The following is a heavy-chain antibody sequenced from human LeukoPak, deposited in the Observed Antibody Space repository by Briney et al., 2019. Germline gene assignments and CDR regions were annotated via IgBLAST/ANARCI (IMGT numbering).Heavy chain of an antibody. CDR2: ISGSGGST. V-gene: IGHV3-23*01. D-gene: IGHD6-19*01. J-gene: IGHJ4*02. CDR3: AKVGIAVAGTPRGFDY. CDR1: VFTFSSYA. Sequence: QTGGSLRLSCAASVFTFSSYAMSWVRQAPGKGLEWVSAISGSGGSTYYADSVKGRFTISRDNSKNTLYLQMNSLRAEDTAVYYCAKVGIAVAGTPRGFDYWGQGTLVTVSS.